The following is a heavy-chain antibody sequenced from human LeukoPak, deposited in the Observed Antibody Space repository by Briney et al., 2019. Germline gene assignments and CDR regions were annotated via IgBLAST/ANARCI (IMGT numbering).Heavy chain of an antibody. D-gene: IGHD4-17*01. Sequence: ASVTVSFTVSGYTLTELSMHWVRQAPGTGMEWMGGFDLEDGETIYSQKFQGRVTMTEDTSTDTAYMELSSLRSEDTAVYYCATIPYGDYGSYYFDNWGQGTLVTVSS. CDR2: FDLEDGET. V-gene: IGHV1-24*01. J-gene: IGHJ4*02. CDR3: ATIPYGDYGSYYFDN. CDR1: GYTLTELS.